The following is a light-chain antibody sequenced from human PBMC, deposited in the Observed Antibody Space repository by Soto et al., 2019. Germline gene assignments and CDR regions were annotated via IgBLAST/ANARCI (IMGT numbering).Light chain of an antibody. CDR1: QTTSSW. V-gene: IGKV1-5*01. CDR2: DAS. Sequence: DIQMTQSPSTLSGSVGDRVTITCRASQTTSSWLAWYQQKPGKAPKLLIYDASNLQSGVPSRFSGSGSGTEFTLTISSLQPDDFATYYCQQYSSYSGTFGQGTKVDIK. CDR3: QQYSSYSGT. J-gene: IGKJ1*01.